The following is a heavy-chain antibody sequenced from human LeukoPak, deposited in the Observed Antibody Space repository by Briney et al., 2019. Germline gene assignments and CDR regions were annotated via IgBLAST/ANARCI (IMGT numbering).Heavy chain of an antibody. Sequence: PGGSLRLSCAASGFTFSSYSMNWVRQAPGKGLEWVSYISSSSSTIYYADSVKGRFTISRDNAKNSLYLQMDSLRVEDTAEYYCARDPYSGNYGAYYYYYMDVWGKGTTITVSS. CDR1: GFTFSSYS. D-gene: IGHD1-26*01. J-gene: IGHJ6*03. CDR2: ISSSSSTI. CDR3: ARDPYSGNYGAYYYYYMDV. V-gene: IGHV3-48*04.